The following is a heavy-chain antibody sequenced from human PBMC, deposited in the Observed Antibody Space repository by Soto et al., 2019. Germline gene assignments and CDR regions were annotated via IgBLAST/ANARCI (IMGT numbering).Heavy chain of an antibody. CDR1: GFTFGDYA. V-gene: IGHV3-49*03. CDR2: IRSKAYGGTT. CDR3: TTAELVSRPVYYYYGLNV. Sequence: GGSLRLSCTASGFTFGDYAMSWFRQAPGKGLEWAGFIRSKAYGGTTEYAASVKGRFTISRDDSKNTLYLQMSSLKTEDTAVYYCTTAELVSRPVYYYYGLNVWGQVTRVTVSS. J-gene: IGHJ6*02. D-gene: IGHD6-13*01.